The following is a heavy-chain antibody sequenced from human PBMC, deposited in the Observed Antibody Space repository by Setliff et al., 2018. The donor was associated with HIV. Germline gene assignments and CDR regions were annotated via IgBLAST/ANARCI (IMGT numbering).Heavy chain of an antibody. CDR2: INPNSGGT. CDR3: VRDIKYGSGSSHIGPSPGFDY. J-gene: IGHJ4*02. CDR1: GYTFTGHY. D-gene: IGHD3-10*01. Sequence: ASVKVSCKASGYTFTGHYMHWVRQAPGQGLEWMGRINPNSGGTNYARKFKGRFTMTRDTSISTAYMELSRLTSDDTAVYFCVRDIKYGSGSSHIGPSPGFDYWGQGTLVTVSS. V-gene: IGHV1-2*06.